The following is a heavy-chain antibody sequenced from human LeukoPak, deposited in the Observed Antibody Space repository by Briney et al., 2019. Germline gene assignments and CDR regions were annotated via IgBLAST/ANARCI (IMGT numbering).Heavy chain of an antibody. J-gene: IGHJ4*02. Sequence: GESLKISCKGSGYNFTIYWIGWVRQMPGKGLEWMGIIYPGDSDTRYSPSFQGQVTISADKSISTAYLQWSSLKASDTAMYYCARQKVPVLRFLEWEDDSLYFDYWGQGTLVTVSS. CDR1: GYNFTIYW. CDR3: ARQKVPVLRFLEWEDDSLYFDY. CDR2: IYPGDSDT. D-gene: IGHD3-3*01. V-gene: IGHV5-51*01.